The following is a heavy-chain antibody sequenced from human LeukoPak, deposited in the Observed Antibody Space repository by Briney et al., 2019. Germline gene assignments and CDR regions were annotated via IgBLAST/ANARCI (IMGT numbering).Heavy chain of an antibody. CDR3: ARDRTHCSGGSCYMDV. Sequence: GGSLRLSCAASGFTFSSYSMNWVRQAPGKGLEWVSSISSSSSYIYYADSVKGRFTISRDNAKNSLYLQMNSLRAEDTAVYYCARDRTHCSGGSCYMDVWGKGTTVTISS. CDR1: GFTFSSYS. D-gene: IGHD2-15*01. J-gene: IGHJ6*03. V-gene: IGHV3-21*04. CDR2: ISSSSSYI.